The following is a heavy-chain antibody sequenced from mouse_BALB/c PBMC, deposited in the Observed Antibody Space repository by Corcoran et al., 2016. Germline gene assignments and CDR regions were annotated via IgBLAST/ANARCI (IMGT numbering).Heavy chain of an antibody. D-gene: IGHD2-2*01. Sequence: QIQLVQSGPELKKPGETVKISCKASGYTFTNYGMNWVKQAPGKGLKWMGWINTYTGEPTYADDFKGRFAFSLETSASTAYLQINNLKNDDTATYFCARGNGFPVSYWGQGTLGTASA. CDR3: ARGNGFPVSY. V-gene: IGHV9-3-1*01. CDR1: GYTFTNYG. CDR2: INTYTGEP. J-gene: IGHJ3*01.